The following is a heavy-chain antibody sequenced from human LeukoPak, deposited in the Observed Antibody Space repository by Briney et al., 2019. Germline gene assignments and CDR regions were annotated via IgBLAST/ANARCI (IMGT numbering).Heavy chain of an antibody. J-gene: IGHJ5*02. CDR1: GGSISSYY. V-gene: IGHV4-59*01. D-gene: IGHD2-21*02. CDR3: ARDRGGDWADNWFDP. Sequence: SETLSLTCTVSGGSISSYYWSWIRQPPGKGLEWIGYIYYSGSTNYNPSLKSRVTISVDTSKNKFSLKLSSVTAADTAVYYCARDRGGDWADNWFDPWGQGTLVTVSS. CDR2: IYYSGST.